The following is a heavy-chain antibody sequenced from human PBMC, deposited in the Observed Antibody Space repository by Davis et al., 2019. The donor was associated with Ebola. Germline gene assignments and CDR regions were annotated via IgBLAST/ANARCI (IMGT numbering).Heavy chain of an antibody. D-gene: IGHD2-15*01. CDR2: IYSGGTT. J-gene: IGHJ6*02. Sequence: GESLKISCAASGFTVSSNYMTWVRQAPGKGLEWVSVIYSGGTTYYTDSVKGRLTISRDNSKNTLYVQMNSLRVEDTAVYYCARSGYCPAGSCHYYYYGMDVWGQGTTVTVSS. V-gene: IGHV3-66*01. CDR1: GFTVSSNY. CDR3: ARSGYCPAGSCHYYYYGMDV.